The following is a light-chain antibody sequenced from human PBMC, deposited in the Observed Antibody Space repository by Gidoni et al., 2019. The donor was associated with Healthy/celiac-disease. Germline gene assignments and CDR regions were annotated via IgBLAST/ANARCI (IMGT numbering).Light chain of an antibody. CDR2: DAS. V-gene: IGKV3D-20*01. CDR1: HSVSSSY. J-gene: IGKJ2*01. CDR3: QQYGSSPYT. Sequence: PGERATLSCGASHSVSSSYLAWYQQKPGLAPRLLIYDASSRATGIPDRFSGSGSGTDFTLTISRLEPEDFAVYYCQQYGSSPYTFGQXTKLEIK.